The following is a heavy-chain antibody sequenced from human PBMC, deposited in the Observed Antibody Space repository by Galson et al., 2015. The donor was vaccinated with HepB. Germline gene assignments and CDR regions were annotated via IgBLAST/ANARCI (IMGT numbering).Heavy chain of an antibody. Sequence: SLRLSCAASGFTFSSYWMSWVRQAPGKGLEWVANIKQDGSEKYYVDSVKGRFTISRDNARNSLYLQMNSLRAEDTAVYYCARDTGYSYGYGVGWVDYWGQGTLVTVSS. J-gene: IGHJ4*02. CDR3: ARDTGYSYGYGVGWVDY. CDR2: IKQDGSEK. D-gene: IGHD5-18*01. CDR1: GFTFSSYW. V-gene: IGHV3-7*03.